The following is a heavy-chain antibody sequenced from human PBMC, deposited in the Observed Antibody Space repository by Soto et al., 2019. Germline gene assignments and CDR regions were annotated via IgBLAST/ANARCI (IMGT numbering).Heavy chain of an antibody. J-gene: IGHJ6*02. CDR1: GFTFSTHG. V-gene: IGHV3-30*03. CDR2: ISYDGSNK. Sequence: GGSLRLSCAASGFTFSTHGIHWVRQAPGKGLEWVAVISYDGSNKYYADSVKGRFTISRDNSKNTLYLQMNSLRAEDTAVYYCARDSRLLKVDYYGMDVWGQGTTVTAP. CDR3: ARDSRLLKVDYYGMDV. D-gene: IGHD2-8*01.